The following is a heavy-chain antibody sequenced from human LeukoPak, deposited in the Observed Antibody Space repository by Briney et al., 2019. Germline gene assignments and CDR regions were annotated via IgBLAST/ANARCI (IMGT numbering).Heavy chain of an antibody. Sequence: ASVTVSCKASGYTFTGYYLHWVRQAPGQGLEWVGWINTNSGGTNYAQKFQGRVTMTRDTSITTVYMELSRLRSDDTAVYCCSREDYWGQGTLVTVSS. J-gene: IGHJ4*02. CDR3: SREDY. CDR2: INTNSGGT. V-gene: IGHV1-2*02. CDR1: GYTFTGYY.